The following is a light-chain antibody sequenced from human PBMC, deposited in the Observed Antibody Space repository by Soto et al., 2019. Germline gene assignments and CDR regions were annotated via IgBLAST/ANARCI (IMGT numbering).Light chain of an antibody. CDR3: QQYFDWPT. Sequence: EIVMTQSPATLSVSPGERATLSCRASQSVSSDLAWYQQRPGQAPRLLIYDASTRATGTPAKFSGSGSETEFTLTISSLPSEDFEIYYCQQYFDWPTFGKGTKVEVK. CDR2: DAS. V-gene: IGKV3-15*01. CDR1: QSVSSD. J-gene: IGKJ1*01.